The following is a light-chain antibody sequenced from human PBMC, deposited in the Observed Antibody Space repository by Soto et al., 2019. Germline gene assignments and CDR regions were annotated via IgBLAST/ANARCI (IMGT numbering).Light chain of an antibody. Sequence: EIVLAQSPGTLSLSPGERAALSCRASQSVSRSYLAWYQQKPGQAPRLLIYGVSSRATGVPVSFSGSGSGTDFTLTISRLEPEDFAVYYCQEYDNWPSGTFGQGTRLEIK. CDR3: QEYDNWPSGT. J-gene: IGKJ5*01. CDR1: QSVSRSY. V-gene: IGKV3-20*01. CDR2: GVS.